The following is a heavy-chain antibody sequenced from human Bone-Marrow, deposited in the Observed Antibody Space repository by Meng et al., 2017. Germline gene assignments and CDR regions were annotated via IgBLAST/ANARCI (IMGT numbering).Heavy chain of an antibody. Sequence: GESLKISCAASGFTFSSYGMHWVRQAPGKGLKWVAVIWYDGSNKYYADSVKGRFTTSRDNSKTTLYLQMNSLRAEDTAVYYCARDREMATIYGVDYLGQGTLVTVAS. V-gene: IGHV3-33*01. CDR3: ARDREMATIYGVDY. J-gene: IGHJ4*02. CDR1: GFTFSSYG. CDR2: IWYDGSNK. D-gene: IGHD5-24*01.